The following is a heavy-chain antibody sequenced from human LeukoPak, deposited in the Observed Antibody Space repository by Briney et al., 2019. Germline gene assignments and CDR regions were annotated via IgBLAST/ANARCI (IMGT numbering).Heavy chain of an antibody. CDR2: IRSDGSNK. Sequence: GGSLRLSCAASGFTFSSYGMHWVRQAPGKGLEWVAFIRSDGSNKYYADSVKGRFTISRDNSKLYLQMNSLRAEDTAVYYCAKKGYSSGWRDSYYFDCWGQGTLVTVSS. CDR1: GFTFSSYG. V-gene: IGHV3-30*02. D-gene: IGHD6-19*01. J-gene: IGHJ4*02. CDR3: AKKGYSSGWRDSYYFDC.